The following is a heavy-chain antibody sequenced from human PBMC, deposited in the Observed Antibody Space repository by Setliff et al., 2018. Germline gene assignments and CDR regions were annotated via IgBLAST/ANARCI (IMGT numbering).Heavy chain of an antibody. J-gene: IGHJ4*02. V-gene: IGHV1-2*02. CDR3: AGVDVLTASPF. D-gene: IGHD3-9*01. Sequence: ASVKVSCKASGYNFADYVHWVRQAPGQGLEWMGWINPNSGGTNYAQKFQGRVTMAWDTSISTAYMDLSRLTSDDTATYYCAGVDVLTASPFWGQGTLVTVSS. CDR2: INPNSGGT. CDR1: GYNFADY.